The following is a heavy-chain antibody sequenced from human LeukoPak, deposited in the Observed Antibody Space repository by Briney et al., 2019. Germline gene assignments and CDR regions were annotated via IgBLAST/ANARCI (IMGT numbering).Heavy chain of an antibody. CDR3: ARRDDGAY. D-gene: IGHD3-16*01. V-gene: IGHV3-48*04. Sequence: GGSLRLSCAASGFTFDIYGMNWIRQGPGKGLEWVSHISSGSSPKYYADSVRGRFTISRDSAKKSLYLQMNSLRVEDTAVYYCARRDDGAYWGQGTLVTVSS. J-gene: IGHJ4*02. CDR1: GFTFDIYG. CDR2: ISSGSSPK.